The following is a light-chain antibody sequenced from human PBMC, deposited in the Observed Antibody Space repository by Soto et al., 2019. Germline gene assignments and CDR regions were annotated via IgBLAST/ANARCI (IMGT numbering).Light chain of an antibody. J-gene: IGLJ2*01. CDR1: NIGSKR. CDR3: SSYTSSSTPV. V-gene: IGLV3-21*02. CDR2: DDG. Sequence: SYELTQPSSVSVAPGQTARIACGGHNIGSKRVHWYQQRPGQAPVVVVYDDGDRPSGIPNRFSGSKSGNTASLTISGLQAEDEADYYCSSYTSSSTPVFGGGTKLTVL.